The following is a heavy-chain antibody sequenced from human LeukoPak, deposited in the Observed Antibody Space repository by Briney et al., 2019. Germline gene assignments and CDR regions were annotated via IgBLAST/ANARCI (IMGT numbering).Heavy chain of an antibody. CDR1: GGSISSYY. J-gene: IGHJ4*02. V-gene: IGHV4-59*12. D-gene: IGHD4/OR15-4a*01. CDR3: ARMNSDSGAFDY. CDR2: IYYSGST. Sequence: SETLSLTCTVSGGSISSYYWSWIRQPPGKGLEWIGYIYYSGSTNYNPSLKSRVIVSLDNNQFSLNLKSVTAADTAVYYCARMNSDSGAFDYWGQGTLVAVSS.